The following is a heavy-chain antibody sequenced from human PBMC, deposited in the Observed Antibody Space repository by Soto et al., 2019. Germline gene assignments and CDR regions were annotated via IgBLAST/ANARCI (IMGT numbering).Heavy chain of an antibody. J-gene: IGHJ6*02. V-gene: IGHV3-23*01. D-gene: IGHD3-3*01. CDR1: GFTFSSYA. CDR3: AKPQHYDFWSGTGAPYGMDV. Sequence: PGGSLRLSCAASGFTFSSYAMSWVRQAPGKGLEWVSAISGSGGSTYYADSVKGRFTISRDNSKNTLYLQMNSLRAEDTAVYYCAKPQHYDFWSGTGAPYGMDVWGQGTTVTVSS. CDR2: ISGSGGST.